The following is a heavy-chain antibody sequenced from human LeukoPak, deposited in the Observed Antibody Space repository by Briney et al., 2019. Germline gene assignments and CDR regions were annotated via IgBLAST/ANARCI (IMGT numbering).Heavy chain of an antibody. J-gene: IGHJ4*02. CDR1: GYSFTRYG. Sequence: ASVKVSCKASGYSFTRYGISWVRQAPGQGLEWMGWISAYNGNTNYAQKLQGRVTMTTDTFTSTAYMELRSLRSDDTAVYYCARVPDFWSGSDYWGQGTLVTVSS. V-gene: IGHV1-18*01. CDR2: ISAYNGNT. CDR3: ARVPDFWSGSDY. D-gene: IGHD3-3*01.